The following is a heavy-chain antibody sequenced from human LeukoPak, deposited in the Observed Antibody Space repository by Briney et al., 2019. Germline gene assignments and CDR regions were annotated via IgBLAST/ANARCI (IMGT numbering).Heavy chain of an antibody. CDR2: IKQDGSEK. J-gene: IGHJ4*02. Sequence: GGSLRLSGVGSGFTLSSYWMSWVRQAPGKGLEWVANIKQDGSEKYYVDSVKGRFTISRDNAKNSRYLQMDSLRAEDTAMYYCARRRGMGSLDYWGQGTLVTASS. V-gene: IGHV3-7*03. CDR1: GFTLSSYW. CDR3: ARRRGMGSLDY. D-gene: IGHD2-8*01.